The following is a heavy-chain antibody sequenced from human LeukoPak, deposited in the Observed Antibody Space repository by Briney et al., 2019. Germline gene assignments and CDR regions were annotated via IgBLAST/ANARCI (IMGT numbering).Heavy chain of an antibody. Sequence: GESLKISCRASGYSFSTYWIGWVRQMPGKGLEWMGVLYAGDSDTRYSSSFQGQVTLSADKSINTAYLQWSSLKASDTAMYYCARPGFGGYAWHFDYWGQGTLVTVSS. CDR3: ARPGFGGYAWHFDY. CDR1: GYSFSTYW. CDR2: LYAGDSDT. V-gene: IGHV5-51*01. D-gene: IGHD5-12*01. J-gene: IGHJ4*02.